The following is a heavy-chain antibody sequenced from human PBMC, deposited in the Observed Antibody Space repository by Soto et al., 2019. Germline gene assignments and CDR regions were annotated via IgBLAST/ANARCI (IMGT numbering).Heavy chain of an antibody. J-gene: IGHJ6*02. CDR2: IWYDGSNK. CDR3: ARDLTGLNYGMDV. CDR1: GFTFSSYG. Sequence: QVQLVESGGGVVQPGRSLRLSCAASGFTFSSYGMHWVRQAPGKGLEWVAVIWYDGSNKYYADSVKGRFTISRDNSKNTLYLQMTSLRAEDTAVYYCARDLTGLNYGMDVWGQGTTVTVSS. V-gene: IGHV3-33*01.